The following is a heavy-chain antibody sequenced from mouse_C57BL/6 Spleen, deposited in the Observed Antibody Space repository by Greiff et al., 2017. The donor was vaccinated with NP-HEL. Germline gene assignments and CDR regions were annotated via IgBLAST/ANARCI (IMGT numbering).Heavy chain of an antibody. CDR3: ARAGFAY. CDR1: GYTSTDYN. J-gene: IGHJ3*01. CDR2: INPNTGGT. Sequence: EVQLVESGPELVKPGASVKMSCKASGYTSTDYNMPWVKQSHGKSLEWIGYINPNTGGTSSNQKFKGKAPLTVNKSSSTAYMELRRLTSEDSAVYYCARAGFAYWGQGTLVTVSA. V-gene: IGHV1-22*01.